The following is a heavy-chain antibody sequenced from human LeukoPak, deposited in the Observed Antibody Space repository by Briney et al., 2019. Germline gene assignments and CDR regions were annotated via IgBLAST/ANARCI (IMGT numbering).Heavy chain of an antibody. CDR2: IYYSGST. J-gene: IGHJ4*02. Sequence: SETLSLTCTVSGGSISSGDYYWSWIRQPPGKGLEWIGYIYYSGSTCYNPSLKSRVTISVDTSKNQFSLKLSSVTAADTAVYYCARGSGSYSSDYWGQGTLVTVSS. CDR1: GGSISSGDYY. V-gene: IGHV4-30-4*01. CDR3: ARGSGSYSSDY. D-gene: IGHD3-10*01.